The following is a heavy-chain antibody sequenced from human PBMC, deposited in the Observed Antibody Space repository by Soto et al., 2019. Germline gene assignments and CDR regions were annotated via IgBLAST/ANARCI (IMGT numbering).Heavy chain of an antibody. D-gene: IGHD3-10*01. J-gene: IGHJ4*02. CDR2: ISAYNGNT. Sequence: QVQLVQSGAEVKKPGASVKVSCKASGYTFTSYGISWVRQAPGRGLEWMGWISAYNGNTNYAQKLQGRVTMTTDTSTSTAYMELRSLRSDDTAVSYCARDLRFDYYGSGSYYSDYWGQGTLVTVSS. V-gene: IGHV1-18*01. CDR1: GYTFTSYG. CDR3: ARDLRFDYYGSGSYYSDY.